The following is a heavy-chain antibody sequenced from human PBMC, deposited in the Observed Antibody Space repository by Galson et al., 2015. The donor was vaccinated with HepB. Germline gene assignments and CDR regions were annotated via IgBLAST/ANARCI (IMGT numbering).Heavy chain of an antibody. CDR1: GFTFSSYA. Sequence: LRLSCAASGFTFSSYAMSWVRQAPGKGLEWVAVIWYDGSNKYYADSVKGRFTISRDNSKNTLYLQMNSLRAEDTAVYYCARDPSGYYYGMDVWGQGTTVTVSS. CDR3: ARDPSGYYYGMDV. J-gene: IGHJ6*02. D-gene: IGHD3-10*01. V-gene: IGHV3-33*08. CDR2: IWYDGSNK.